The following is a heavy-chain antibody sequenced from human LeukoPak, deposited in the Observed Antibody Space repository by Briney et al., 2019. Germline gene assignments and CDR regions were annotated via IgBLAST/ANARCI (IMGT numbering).Heavy chain of an antibody. D-gene: IGHD2-2*01. CDR2: IRGSGGTT. Sequence: GGSLTLSCVASGFTFSSYAMGWVRQPPGKGLEWVSGIRGSGGTTYYADSVRGRFTISRDNSKTRVYMQMKSLRVEDTAVYYCARVPSSASCYFCYFDPRGQGTLVTVSS. J-gene: IGHJ5*02. V-gene: IGHV3-23*01. CDR3: ARVPSSASCYFCYFDP. CDR1: GFTFSSYA.